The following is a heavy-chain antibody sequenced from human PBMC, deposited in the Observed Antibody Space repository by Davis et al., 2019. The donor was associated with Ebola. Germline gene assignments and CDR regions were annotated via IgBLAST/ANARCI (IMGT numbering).Heavy chain of an antibody. CDR3: ARENSSGSRYFDY. D-gene: IGHD3-22*01. V-gene: IGHV3-21*01. Sequence: PGGSLRLSCAASGFTLSSYSMNWVRQAPGKGLEWVSSISSSSSYIYYADSVKGRFTISRDNAKNTLYLQMNSLRAEDTAVYYCARENSSGSRYFDYWGQGTLVTVSS. J-gene: IGHJ4*02. CDR2: ISSSSSYI. CDR1: GFTLSSYS.